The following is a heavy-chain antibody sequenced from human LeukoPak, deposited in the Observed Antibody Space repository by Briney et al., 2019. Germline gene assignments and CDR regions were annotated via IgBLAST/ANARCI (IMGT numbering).Heavy chain of an antibody. CDR2: ISAYNGDT. D-gene: IGHD4-17*01. V-gene: IGHV1-18*01. J-gene: IGHJ6*02. CDR1: GYTFTSYG. CDR3: ARDQQENDYGDYFYYYYGMDV. Sequence: ASVKVSCKASGYTFTSYGISWVRQAPGQGLEWMGWISAYNGDTNYAQKLQGRVTMTTDTSTSTAYMELRSLGSDDTAVYYCARDQQENDYGDYFYYYYGMDVWGQGTTVTVSS.